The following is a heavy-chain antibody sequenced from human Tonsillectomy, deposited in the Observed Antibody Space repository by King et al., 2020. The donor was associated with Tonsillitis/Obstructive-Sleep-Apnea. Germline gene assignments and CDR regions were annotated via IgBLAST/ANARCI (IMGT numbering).Heavy chain of an antibody. V-gene: IGHV3-7*03. Sequence: VQLVESGGGLVQPGGSQRLSCRVSGFTFGTYWMSWVRQAPGKGLEWVANIKQDGSEKYYVDSVKGRFTISRDNAKNALFLQLNSLRAEDTAVYYCVRXPGYSSGXDXPAFDLWGQGTLVTVSS. CDR3: VRXPGYSSGXDXPAFDL. D-gene: IGHD2-15*01. CDR1: GFTFGTYW. CDR2: IKQDGSEK. J-gene: IGHJ3*01.